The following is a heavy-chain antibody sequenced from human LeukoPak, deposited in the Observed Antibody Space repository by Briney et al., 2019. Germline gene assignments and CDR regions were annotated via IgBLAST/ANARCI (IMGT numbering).Heavy chain of an antibody. D-gene: IGHD2-8*01. Sequence: GGSLRLSCAASGFTFSSYSMNWVRQAPGKGLEWVSSISSSSSYIYYADSVKGRFTISRDNAKNSLYLQMNSLRAEDTAVYYCARDLSNTNYNWFDPWGQGTLVTVSS. J-gene: IGHJ5*02. CDR1: GFTFSSYS. CDR3: ARDLSNTNYNWFDP. V-gene: IGHV3-21*01. CDR2: ISSSSSYI.